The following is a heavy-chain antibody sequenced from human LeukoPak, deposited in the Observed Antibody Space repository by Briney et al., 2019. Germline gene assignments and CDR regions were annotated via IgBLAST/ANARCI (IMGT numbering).Heavy chain of an antibody. CDR3: AREDYGSSPPDY. J-gene: IGHJ4*02. CDR2: ISSSGSYI. CDR1: GFTFSSYS. Sequence: PGGSLRLSCAASGFTFSSYSMNWVRQAPGEGLEWVSSISSSGSYIYYADSVKGRFTISRDNAKNSLYLQMNSLRAEDTAVYYCAREDYGSSPPDYWGRGTLVTVSS. V-gene: IGHV3-21*01. D-gene: IGHD6-6*01.